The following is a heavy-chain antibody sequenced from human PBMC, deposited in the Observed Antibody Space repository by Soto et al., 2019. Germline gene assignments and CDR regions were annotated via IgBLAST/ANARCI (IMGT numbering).Heavy chain of an antibody. Sequence: EVQMVESGGNLVQPGGSLRLSCIVSGFTFDDYGMHWVRQVPGKGLEWVAGISWNSGRIDYEDSVKGRFTISRDNAKNSLYLQMNSLRVDDTAFYYCAQHNENSRSSRWFGPWGQGTLVTVSS. V-gene: IGHV3-9*01. CDR3: AQHNENSRSSRWFGP. CDR1: GFTFDDYG. D-gene: IGHD6-6*01. CDR2: ISWNSGRI. J-gene: IGHJ5*02.